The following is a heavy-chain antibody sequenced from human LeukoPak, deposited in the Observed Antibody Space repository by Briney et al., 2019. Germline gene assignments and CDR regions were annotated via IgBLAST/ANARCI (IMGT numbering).Heavy chain of an antibody. CDR1: GGSISGYY. J-gene: IGHJ5*02. CDR3: AASSGVFWYYYGSGSYGA. V-gene: IGHV4-38-2*02. Sequence: SETLSLTCTVSGGSISGYYWGWIRQPPGKGLEWIGSIYHSGSTYYNPSLKSRVTISVDTSKNQFSLKLSSVTAADTAVYYCAASSGVFWYYYGSGSYGAWGQGTLVTVSS. D-gene: IGHD3-10*01. CDR2: IYHSGST.